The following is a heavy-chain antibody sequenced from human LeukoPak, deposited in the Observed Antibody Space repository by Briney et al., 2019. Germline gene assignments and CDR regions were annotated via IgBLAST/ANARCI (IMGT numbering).Heavy chain of an antibody. Sequence: PGGSLRLSCAASGFTFSSYGMHWVRQAPGKGLEWVAFIRYDGSNKYYADSVKGRFTISRDNSKNTLYLQMNSLRAEDTAVYYCARAGRDGYLLDTWGQGTMVTVSS. D-gene: IGHD5-24*01. CDR2: IRYDGSNK. CDR3: ARAGRDGYLLDT. J-gene: IGHJ3*02. CDR1: GFTFSSYG. V-gene: IGHV3-30*02.